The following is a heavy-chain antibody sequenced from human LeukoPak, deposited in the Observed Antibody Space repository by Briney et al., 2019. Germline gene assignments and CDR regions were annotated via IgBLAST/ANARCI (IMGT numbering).Heavy chain of an antibody. CDR1: GFTFSSYG. CDR2: IRYDGSNK. CDR3: AKSFKYCSGGSCYSHDY. J-gene: IGHJ4*02. Sequence: GGSLRLSCAASGFTFSSYGMHWVRQAPGKGLEWVAFIRYDGSNKYYADSVKGRFTISRDNSKNTLYLQMNSLRAEDTAVYYCAKSFKYCSGGSCYSHDYWGQGTLVTVSS. D-gene: IGHD2-15*01. V-gene: IGHV3-30*02.